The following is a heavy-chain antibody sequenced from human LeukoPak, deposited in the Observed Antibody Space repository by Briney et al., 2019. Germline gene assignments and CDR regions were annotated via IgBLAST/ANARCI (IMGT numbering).Heavy chain of an antibody. J-gene: IGHJ5*02. V-gene: IGHV6-1*01. CDR1: GDSVSSYSTA. CDR3: ARDGDRCSKPLDSSSWFCPFDP. D-gene: IGHD6-13*01. CDR2: TYYRSKWYS. Sequence: SQTLSLTCAISGDSVSSYSTAWSWIRQSPSRGLEWLGRTYYRSKWYSEYAVSVKSRITISPDTSKNQFSLQLNSVTPEDTAVYFCARDGDRCSKPLDSSSWFCPFDPWGQGTLVTVSS.